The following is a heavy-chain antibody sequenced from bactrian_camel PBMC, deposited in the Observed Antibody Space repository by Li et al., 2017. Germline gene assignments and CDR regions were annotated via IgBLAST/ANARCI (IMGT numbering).Heavy chain of an antibody. CDR2: IASEGNRP. J-gene: IGHJ4*01. CDR3: AAERLRVGRGVEGYEYNY. Sequence: HVQLVESGGGLVQPGGSLRLSCTASEFTFSTYYIGWVRQAPGKGLEWVSSIASEGNRPFYAESVKGRFTISRDNAKNTLYLQMNSLKTEDTAVYYCAAERLRVGRGVEGYEYNYWGQGTQVTVS. D-gene: IGHD5*01. CDR1: EFTFSTYY. V-gene: IGHV3-2*01.